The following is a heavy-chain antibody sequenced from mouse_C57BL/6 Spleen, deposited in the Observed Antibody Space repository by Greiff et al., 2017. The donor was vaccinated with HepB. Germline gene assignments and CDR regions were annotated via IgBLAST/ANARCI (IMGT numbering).Heavy chain of an antibody. D-gene: IGHD1-1*01. Sequence: EVKLVESGGGLVKPGGSLKLSCAASGFTFSDYGMHWVRQAPEKGLEWVAYISSGSSTIYYADTVKGRFTISRDNAKNTLFLQMTSLRSEDTAMYYCARETYYYGSSYRFDYWGQGTTLTVSS. V-gene: IGHV5-17*01. CDR2: ISSGSSTI. CDR3: ARETYYYGSSYRFDY. CDR1: GFTFSDYG. J-gene: IGHJ2*01.